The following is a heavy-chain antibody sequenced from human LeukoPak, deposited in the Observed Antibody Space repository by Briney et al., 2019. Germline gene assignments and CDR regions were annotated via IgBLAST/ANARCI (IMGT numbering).Heavy chain of an antibody. CDR2: ISGSGGST. D-gene: IGHD3-22*01. V-gene: IGHV3-23*01. J-gene: IGHJ4*02. CDR1: GFTFSNYA. CDR3: AKQCGPYYDSSDYYSDY. Sequence: GGSLRLSCAASGFTFSNYAMSWVRQAPGKGLEWVSIISGSGGSTYYADSVKGRFTISRDNSKNTMYLQVNGLRAEDTAVYYCAKQCGPYYDSSDYYSDYWGQGTLVTVSS.